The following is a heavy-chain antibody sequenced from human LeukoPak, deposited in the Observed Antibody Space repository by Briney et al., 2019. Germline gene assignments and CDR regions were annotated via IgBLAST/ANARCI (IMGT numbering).Heavy chain of an antibody. CDR2: IIPIFGTA. Sequence: SVKVSCKASGYTFTSYGISWVRQAPGQGLEWMGGIIPIFGTANYAQKFQGRVTITTDESTSTAYMELSSLRSEDTAVYYCARVVSSIFGNWGQGTLVTVSS. CDR1: GYTFTSYG. D-gene: IGHD3-3*01. CDR3: ARVVSSIFGN. V-gene: IGHV1-69*05. J-gene: IGHJ4*02.